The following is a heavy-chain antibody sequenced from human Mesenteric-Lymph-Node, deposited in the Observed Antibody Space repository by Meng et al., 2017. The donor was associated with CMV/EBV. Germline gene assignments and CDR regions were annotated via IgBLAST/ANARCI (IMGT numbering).Heavy chain of an antibody. J-gene: IGHJ4*02. Sequence: SGPTLVKPTQTLTLTCTFSGFSLSTSEVGVGWSRQPPGKALECLALIFWNDDQRYSPSLTTRLTITKDTSKNQVGLTMTTMDPVDAAVWSHSYNAGHDHWGPGTEVMDPVDAAVWSDSYNAGHDHWGPGTEVTVSS. V-gene: IGHV2-5*01. CDR1: GFSLSTSEVG. CDR3: SYNAGHDHWGPGTEVMDPVDAAVWSDSYNAGHDH. CDR2: IFWNDDQ. D-gene: IGHD3-3*01.